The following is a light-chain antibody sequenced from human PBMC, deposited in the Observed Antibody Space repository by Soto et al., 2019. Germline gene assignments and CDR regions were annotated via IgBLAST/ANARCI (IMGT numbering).Light chain of an antibody. CDR3: SSYTSSSSVV. Sequence: QSALTQPASVSGSPGRSITISCTGTSSDVGGYNYVSWYQQHTGKAPKIMIYDVSNRPSGVSNRFSGAKSGNTASLTISGLQAEDEADYYCSSYTSSSSVVFGGGTKLTVL. CDR1: SSDVGGYNY. V-gene: IGLV2-14*01. J-gene: IGLJ2*01. CDR2: DVS.